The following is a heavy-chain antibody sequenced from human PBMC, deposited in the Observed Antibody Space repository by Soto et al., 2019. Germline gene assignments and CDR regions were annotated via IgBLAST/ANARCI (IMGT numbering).Heavy chain of an antibody. CDR3: ARDGLEGGWFSSVDY. Sequence: GGSLRLSCAASGFTFTSFAMSWVRQAPGKGLEWISAISGSGGSTYYADSVKGRFTISRDNSKNTLFLQMSSLRADDTAVYYCARDGLEGGWFSSVDYWGQGSLVTVSS. D-gene: IGHD6-19*01. CDR2: ISGSGGST. J-gene: IGHJ4*02. CDR1: GFTFTSFA. V-gene: IGHV3-23*01.